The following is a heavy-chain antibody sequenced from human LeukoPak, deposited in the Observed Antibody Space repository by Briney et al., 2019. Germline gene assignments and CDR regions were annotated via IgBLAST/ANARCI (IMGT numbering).Heavy chain of an antibody. Sequence: GESLKISCPGSAYSFTSYWINWGRQMPGKGLEWMGWIVPSDSYTNYSPSFQGHVTMSADKSISTAYLQWSSLKASDTAMYYCARRGLDYWGQGTLVTVSS. CDR1: AYSFTSYW. J-gene: IGHJ4*02. CDR2: IVPSDSYT. V-gene: IGHV5-10-1*01. D-gene: IGHD3-10*01. CDR3: ARRGLDY.